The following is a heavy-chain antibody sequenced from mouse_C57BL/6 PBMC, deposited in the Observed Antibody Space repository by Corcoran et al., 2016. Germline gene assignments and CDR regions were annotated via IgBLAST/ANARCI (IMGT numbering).Heavy chain of an antibody. V-gene: IGHV9-3*01. CDR1: GYTFTTYG. J-gene: IGHJ4*01. CDR2: INTYSGVP. CDR3: ARRFRQLRLYYAMDY. D-gene: IGHD3-2*02. Sequence: QIQLVQSGPELKKPGETVKISCKASGYTFTTYGMSWVKQAPGKGLKWLGWINTYSGVPTYADDFKGRFAFSLETSASTAYLQINNLKNADTATYFCARRFRQLRLYYAMDYWGQGTSVTVSS.